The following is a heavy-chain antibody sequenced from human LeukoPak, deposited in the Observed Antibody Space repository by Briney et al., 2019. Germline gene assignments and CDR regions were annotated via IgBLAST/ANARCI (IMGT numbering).Heavy chain of an antibody. CDR3: ASGATIFRRLDY. CDR1: GGSISSGDYY. Sequence: SETLSLTCTVSGGSISSGDYYWSWIRQPPGKGLEWIGYIYYSGSTYYNPSLKSRVTISVDTSKNQFSLKLSSVTAADTAVYYCASGATIFRRLDYWGQGTLVTVSS. D-gene: IGHD3-9*01. CDR2: IYYSGST. V-gene: IGHV4-30-4*01. J-gene: IGHJ4*02.